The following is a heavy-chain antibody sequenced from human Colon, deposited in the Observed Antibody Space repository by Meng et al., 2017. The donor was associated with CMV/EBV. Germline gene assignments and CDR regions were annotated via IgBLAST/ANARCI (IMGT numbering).Heavy chain of an antibody. Sequence: SETLSLTCTVSGGSISSYYWSWIRQPPGKGLEWIGYIYYSGSTNYNPSLKSRVTISVDTSKNQFSLKLSSVTAADTAVYYCARVDYSGNYDYWGQGTLVTVSS. CDR1: GGSISSYY. CDR2: IYYSGST. V-gene: IGHV4-59*01. J-gene: IGHJ4*02. CDR3: ARVDYSGNYDY. D-gene: IGHD4/OR15-4a*01.